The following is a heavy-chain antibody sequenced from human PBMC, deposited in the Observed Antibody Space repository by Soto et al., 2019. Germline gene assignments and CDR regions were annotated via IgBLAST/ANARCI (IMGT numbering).Heavy chain of an antibody. CDR2: IYYSGST. V-gene: IGHV4-59*01. J-gene: IGHJ5*02. D-gene: IGHD4-17*01. CDR1: GGSISNYY. CDR3: ARLPWADYGGIFDP. Sequence: QVQLQESGPGLVKPSETLSLTCTVSGGSISNYYWSWIRHPPGKKLEWIGYIYYSGSTNYNPSLKSRVTISVDTSKNQFSLKLYSVTNADTAMYYCARLPWADYGGIFDPWGQGTLVTVSS.